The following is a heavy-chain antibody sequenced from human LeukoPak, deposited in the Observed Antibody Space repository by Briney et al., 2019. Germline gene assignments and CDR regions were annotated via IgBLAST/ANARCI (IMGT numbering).Heavy chain of an antibody. CDR1: GFVFDKYN. CDR3: ARDLGVSYDFWSGYVGDALDI. Sequence: GGSLRLSCAASGFVFDKYNMHWVRQAPGKGLEWISYIRGLGTCKYYADSVKGRFTISRDNTKNSMYLQMNSLRDEDTAVYYCARDLGVSYDFWSGYVGDALDIWGQGTIVTVSS. CDR2: IRGLGTCK. J-gene: IGHJ3*02. V-gene: IGHV3-48*02. D-gene: IGHD3-3*01.